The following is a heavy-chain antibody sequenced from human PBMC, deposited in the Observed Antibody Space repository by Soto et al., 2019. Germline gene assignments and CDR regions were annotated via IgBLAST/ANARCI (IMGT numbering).Heavy chain of an antibody. CDR2: ISAYNGNT. V-gene: IGHV1-18*01. CDR1: GYTFTNYG. J-gene: IGHJ6*02. CDR3: ARVGYCSSTSCRYYYYYGMDV. Sequence: QVQLVQSGVEVKKPGASVTVSCKASGYTFTNYGISWVRQAPGQGLEWMGWISAYNGNTNYAQKLQGRVTMTTDTSTSTAYMELRSLRSDDTAVYYCARVGYCSSTSCRYYYYYGMDVWGQGTTVTVSS. D-gene: IGHD2-2*03.